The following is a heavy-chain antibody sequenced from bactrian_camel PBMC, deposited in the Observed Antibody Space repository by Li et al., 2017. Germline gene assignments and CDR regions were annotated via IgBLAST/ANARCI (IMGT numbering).Heavy chain of an antibody. V-gene: IGHV3S54*01. D-gene: IGHD2*01. CDR3: AGRSGASCYEFFLRAKEGSNVVD. CDR1: GDTSNINS. J-gene: IGHJ4*01. CDR2: LYTGVGST. Sequence: VQLVESGGGSVQAGGSLRLSCVVSGDTSNINSMAWFRQLPGEQREAVATLYTGVGSTYYTDSVKGRFTISQDTAKNVLYLQMNSLKPEDTAMYYCAGRSGASCYEFFLRAKEGSNVVDWGQGTQVTVS.